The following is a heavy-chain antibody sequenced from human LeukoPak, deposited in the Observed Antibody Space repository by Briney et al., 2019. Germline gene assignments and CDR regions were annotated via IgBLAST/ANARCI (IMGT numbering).Heavy chain of an antibody. D-gene: IGHD4-17*01. J-gene: IGHJ6*02. CDR1: GFTFDDYT. CDR2: ISWDGGST. CDR3: AKAAPPLDYGDDNGMDV. V-gene: IGHV3-43*01. Sequence: GGSLRLSCAASGFTFDDYTMHWVRQAPGKGLEWVSLISWDGGSTYYADSVKGRFTISRDNSKNSLYLQMNSLRTEDIALYYCAKAAPPLDYGDDNGMDVWGQGTTVTVSS.